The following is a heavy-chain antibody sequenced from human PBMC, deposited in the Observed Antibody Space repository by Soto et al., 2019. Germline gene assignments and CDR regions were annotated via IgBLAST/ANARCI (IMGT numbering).Heavy chain of an antibody. CDR2: ISYDGSNR. D-gene: IGHD3-10*01. V-gene: IGHV3-30*03. J-gene: IGHJ4*02. CDR1: GFPFTTYG. Sequence: QVQLVESGGGVVQPGRSLRLSCAASGFPFTTYGMHWVREGPGKGLEWVAVISYDGSNRYYADSVKGRFTISRDNSKNTLYLQMIDRRPEDNALYYCGGGQYYFEYRGQGALVTVS. CDR3: GGGQYYFEY.